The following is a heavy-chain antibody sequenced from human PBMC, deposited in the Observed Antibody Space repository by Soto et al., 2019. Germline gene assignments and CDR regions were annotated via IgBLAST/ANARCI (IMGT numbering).Heavy chain of an antibody. CDR2: INPNSGGT. CDR1: GYTFTGYY. V-gene: IGHV1-2*04. Sequence: QVQLVQSGAEVKKPGASVKVSCKASGYTFTGYYMHWVRQAPGQGLEWMGWINPNSGGTNYAQKFQGWVTMTRDTSTSTAYMELSRLRSDDTAVYYCARGTYGDYVRDADAFDIWGQGTMVTVSS. CDR3: ARGTYGDYVRDADAFDI. D-gene: IGHD4-17*01. J-gene: IGHJ3*02.